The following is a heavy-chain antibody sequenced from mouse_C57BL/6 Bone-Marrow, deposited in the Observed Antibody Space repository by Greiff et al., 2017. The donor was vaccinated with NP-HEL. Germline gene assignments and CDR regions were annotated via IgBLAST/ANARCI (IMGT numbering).Heavy chain of an antibody. CDR2: IHPNSGST. CDR3: ARARYYGRGWYFDV. V-gene: IGHV1-64*01. CDR1: GYTFTSYW. Sequence: QVQLQQPGAELVKPGASVKLSCKASGYTFTSYWMHWVKQRPGQGLEWIGMIHPNSGSTNYNEKFKSKATLTVDKSSSTAYMQLSSLTSEDSAVYYCARARYYGRGWYFDVWGTGTTVTVSS. D-gene: IGHD1-1*01. J-gene: IGHJ1*03.